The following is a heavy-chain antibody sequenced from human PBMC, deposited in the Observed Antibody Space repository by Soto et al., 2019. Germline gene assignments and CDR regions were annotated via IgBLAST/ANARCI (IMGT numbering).Heavy chain of an antibody. J-gene: IGHJ4*02. V-gene: IGHV3-66*01. CDR3: AREAIIVIAAPEYYFDY. Sequence: EVQLVESGGDLVQRGGSLRLPCAASGFDVSNTDRSWVRQAPGKGLEWVSVIYSGGYTNYADSVKGRFIVSRDSPKNTLYLQMDSLRAEDTAVYYCAREAIIVIAAPEYYFDYWGQGTLVTVSS. CDR2: IYSGGYT. D-gene: IGHD3-22*01. CDR1: GFDVSNTD.